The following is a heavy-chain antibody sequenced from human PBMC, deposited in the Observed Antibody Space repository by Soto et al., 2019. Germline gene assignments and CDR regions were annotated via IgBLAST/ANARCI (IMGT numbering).Heavy chain of an antibody. J-gene: IGHJ6*02. Sequence: GGSLRLSCAASGFTFSSYAMSWVRQAPGKGLEWVSAISGSGGSTYYADSVKGRFTISRDNSKNTLYLQRNSLRAEDTAVYYCANTVVPAAIRGYYYYGMDVWGQGTTVTVSS. V-gene: IGHV3-23*01. CDR1: GFTFSSYA. CDR3: ANTVVPAAIRGYYYYGMDV. D-gene: IGHD2-2*02. CDR2: ISGSGGST.